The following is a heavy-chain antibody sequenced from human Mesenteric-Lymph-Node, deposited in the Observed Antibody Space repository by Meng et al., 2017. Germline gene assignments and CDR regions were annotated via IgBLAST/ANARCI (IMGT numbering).Heavy chain of an antibody. D-gene: IGHD4-17*01. Sequence: LPLPVSRPGLVKPSETLSLTCPGSGGSLDNSDYFWDWIRQPPGKGLEWIGSVRYSGTAYYNPSLTSRVTISVDTSKNQFSLNLSSLTAADTAVYYCARHVYGDSYRFWGQGTLVTVSS. V-gene: IGHV4-39*01. CDR2: VRYSGTA. CDR3: ARHVYGDSYRF. CDR1: GGSLDNSDYF. J-gene: IGHJ4*02.